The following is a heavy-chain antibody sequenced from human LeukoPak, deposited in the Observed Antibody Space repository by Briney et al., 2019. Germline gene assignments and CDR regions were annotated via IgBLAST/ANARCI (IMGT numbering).Heavy chain of an antibody. D-gene: IGHD2-15*01. CDR2: IKSKTDGGTT. J-gene: IGHJ4*02. V-gene: IGHV3-15*01. CDR3: TTDYPYCSGGSCYRGY. Sequence: KAGGSLRLSCAASGFTFSNAWMSWVRQAPGKGLEWVGRIKSKTDGGTTDYAAPVKGRFTISRDDSKNTLYLQMNSLKTEDTAVYYCTTDYPYCSGGSCYRGYWGQGTLVTVSS. CDR1: GFTFSNAW.